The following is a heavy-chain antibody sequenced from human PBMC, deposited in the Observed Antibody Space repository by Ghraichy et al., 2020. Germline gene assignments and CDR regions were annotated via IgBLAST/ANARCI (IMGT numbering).Heavy chain of an antibody. CDR3: ARGLGS. CDR1: GGSFSGYY. D-gene: IGHD1-26*01. V-gene: IGHV4-34*01. CDR2: INHSGST. J-gene: IGHJ4*02. Sequence: SQTLSLTCAVYGGSFSGYYWSWIRQPPGKGLEWIGEINHSGSTNYNPSLKSRVTISVDTSKNQFSLKLSSVTAADTAVYYCARGLGSWGQGTLVTVSS.